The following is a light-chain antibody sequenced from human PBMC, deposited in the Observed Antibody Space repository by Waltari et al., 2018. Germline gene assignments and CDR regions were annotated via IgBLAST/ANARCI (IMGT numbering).Light chain of an antibody. CDR2: KDT. CDR3: QSADSTGSDVV. CDR1: ALTDQY. Sequence: SYELTQPPSVTVSPGQTARIACSGDALTDQYVHWYQQRPGRAPVVVIYKDTKRASGIPVRFSGSSSGKTVTLTISGVQAEDGSDYYCQSADSTGSDVVFGGGTKLTVL. V-gene: IGLV3-25*03. J-gene: IGLJ2*01.